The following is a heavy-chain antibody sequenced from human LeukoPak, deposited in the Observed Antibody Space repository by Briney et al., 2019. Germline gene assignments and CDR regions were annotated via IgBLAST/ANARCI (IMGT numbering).Heavy chain of an antibody. V-gene: IGHV4-34*01. J-gene: IGHJ4*02. CDR2: INHSGST. CDR1: GGSFSGYY. Sequence: SETLSLTCAVYGGSFSGYYWSWIRRPPGKGLEWIGEINHSGSTNYNPSLKSRVTISVDTSKNQFSLKLSSVTAADTAVYYCAGLYYYDSSGYSDYWGQGTLVTVSS. CDR3: AGLYYYDSSGYSDY. D-gene: IGHD3-22*01.